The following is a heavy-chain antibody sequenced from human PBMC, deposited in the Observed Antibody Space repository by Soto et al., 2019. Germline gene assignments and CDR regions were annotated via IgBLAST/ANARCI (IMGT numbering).Heavy chain of an antibody. V-gene: IGHV3-23*01. CDR2: ISGSGGST. D-gene: IGHD4-4*01. J-gene: IGHJ4*02. CDR3: ARPVTPQYLFDY. CDR1: GFTFNSYG. Sequence: GGSLRLSCAASGFTFNSYGMHWVRQAPGKGLEWVSAISGSGGSTYYADSVKGRFTISRDNSKNTLYLQMNSLRAEDTAVYYCARPVTPQYLFDYWGQGTLVTVSS.